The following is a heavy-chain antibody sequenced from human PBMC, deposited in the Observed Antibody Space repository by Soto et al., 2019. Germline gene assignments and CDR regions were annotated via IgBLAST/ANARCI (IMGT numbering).Heavy chain of an antibody. V-gene: IGHV1-18*04. CDR1: GYTFTTSY. CDR3: ARVVATVAGPYGMDV. Sequence: ASVKVSCKTSGYTFTTSYLHWVRQAPGQGLEWMGWISAYNGNTNFAQKLQGRVTMTTDTSTSIAYMELRSLRSDDTAVYYCARVVATVAGPYGMDVWGQGTTVTVSS. D-gene: IGHD6-19*01. J-gene: IGHJ6*02. CDR2: ISAYNGNT.